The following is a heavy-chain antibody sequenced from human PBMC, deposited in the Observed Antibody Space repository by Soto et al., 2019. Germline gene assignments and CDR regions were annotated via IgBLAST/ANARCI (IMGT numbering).Heavy chain of an antibody. V-gene: IGHV3-23*01. CDR1: GFMFNTYA. CDR2: ITNTGGGT. Sequence: LRLSCAASGFMFNTYAMTWVRQAPGKGLEWVATITNTGGGTYYADSVKGRFTISRDNSNNRLYLQMYSLRAEDTAVYFCANRPRYYNMDVWGQGTTVTVS. J-gene: IGHJ6*02. CDR3: ANRPRYYNMDV.